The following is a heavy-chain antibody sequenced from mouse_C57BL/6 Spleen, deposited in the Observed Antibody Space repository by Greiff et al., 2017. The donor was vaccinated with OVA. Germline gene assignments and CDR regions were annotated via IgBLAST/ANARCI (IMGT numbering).Heavy chain of an antibody. V-gene: IGHV5-9-1*02. CDR1: GFTFSSYA. D-gene: IGHD1-1*01. J-gene: IGHJ3*01. Sequence: EVQGVESGEGLVKPGGSLKLSCAASGFTFSSYAMSWVRQTPEKRLEWVAYISSGGDYIYYADTVKGRFTISRDNARNTLYLQMSSLKSEDTAMYYCTRDPNYYGSSWFAYWGQGTLVTVSA. CDR2: ISSGGDYI. CDR3: TRDPNYYGSSWFAY.